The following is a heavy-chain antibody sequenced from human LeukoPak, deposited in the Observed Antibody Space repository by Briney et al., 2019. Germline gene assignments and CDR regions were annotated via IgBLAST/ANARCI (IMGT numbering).Heavy chain of an antibody. CDR2: IYYIGST. D-gene: IGHD3-22*01. CDR1: SGSISSGAYY. CDR3: ARSSSRYYYYFDY. Sequence: SETLSLTCTVSSGSISSGAYYWSWIRQHPGLVLEWIGYIYYIGSTYYNPSLKSRVTISVDTSKNQFSLKLSSVTAADTAMYYCARSSSRYYYYFDYWGQGTLVTVSS. V-gene: IGHV4-31*03. J-gene: IGHJ4*02.